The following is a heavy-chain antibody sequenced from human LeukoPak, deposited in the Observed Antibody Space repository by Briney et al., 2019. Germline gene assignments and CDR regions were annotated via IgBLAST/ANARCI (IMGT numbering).Heavy chain of an antibody. V-gene: IGHV3-30*17. Sequence: GGSLRLSCAASGFTFSSYAMHWVRQAPGKGLEWVAVISYDGSNKYYADSAKGRFTISRDNSKNTLYLQMNSLRAEDTAVYYCARDSVLGCSSTSCLDRFDYWGQGTLVTVSS. CDR3: ARDSVLGCSSTSCLDRFDY. CDR2: ISYDGSNK. D-gene: IGHD2-2*01. CDR1: GFTFSSYA. J-gene: IGHJ4*02.